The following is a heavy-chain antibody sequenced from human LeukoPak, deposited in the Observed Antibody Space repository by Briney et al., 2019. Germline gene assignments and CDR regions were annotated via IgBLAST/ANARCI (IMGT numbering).Heavy chain of an antibody. CDR3: ARDGALSPGRAFDI. D-gene: IGHD1-26*01. CDR1: GYTFTSYA. CDR2: IIPIFGTA. J-gene: IGHJ3*02. Sequence: GASVKVSCKASGYTFTSYAISWVRQAPGQGLEWMGGIIPIFGTANYAQKFQGRVTITADESTSTAYMELSSLRSEDTAVYYCARDGALSPGRAFDIWGQGTMVTVSS. V-gene: IGHV1-69*13.